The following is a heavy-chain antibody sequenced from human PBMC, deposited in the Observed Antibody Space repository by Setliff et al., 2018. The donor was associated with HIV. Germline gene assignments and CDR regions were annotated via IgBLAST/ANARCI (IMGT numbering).Heavy chain of an antibody. CDR2: IKSKIDGGTT. Sequence: GGSLRLSCAGSGFVFNDHSLHWVRQAPGEGLEWVGRIKSKIDGGTTDSAPPVKGRFTISRDDTKNTLYLQMNSLKTEDTAVYYCTTDPGWGEQLLSNYYYYYMDVWGKGTTVTVSS. D-gene: IGHD2-2*01. CDR1: GFVFNDHS. V-gene: IGHV3-15*01. CDR3: TTDPGWGEQLLSNYYYYYMDV. J-gene: IGHJ6*03.